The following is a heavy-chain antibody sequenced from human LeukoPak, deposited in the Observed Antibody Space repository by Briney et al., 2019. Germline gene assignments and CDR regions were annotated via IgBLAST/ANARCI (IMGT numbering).Heavy chain of an antibody. V-gene: IGHV3-30-3*01. D-gene: IGHD3-3*01. CDR2: ISYDGSNK. CDR3: ARAAGGFWSGYYREGYFDY. CDR1: GFTFSSYA. Sequence: GRSLRLSCAASGFTFSSYAMHWVRQAPGKGLEWVAVISYDGSNKYYADSVKGRFTISRDNSKNTLYLQMNSLRAEDTAVYYCARAAGGFWSGYYREGYFDYWGQGTLVTVSS. J-gene: IGHJ4*02.